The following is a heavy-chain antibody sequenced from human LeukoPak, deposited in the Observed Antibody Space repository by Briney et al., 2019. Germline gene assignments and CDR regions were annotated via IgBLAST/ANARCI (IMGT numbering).Heavy chain of an antibody. V-gene: IGHV4-39*07. CDR3: ASARGDYDSSGYYYYYMDV. CDR1: GGSISSSSYY. Sequence: PSETLSLTCTVSGGSISSSSYYWGWIRQPPGKGLEWIGRIYYSGSTYYNPSLKSRVTISVDTSKNQFSLKLSSVTAADTAVYYCASARGDYDSSGYYYYYMDVWGKGTTVTVSS. J-gene: IGHJ6*03. D-gene: IGHD3-22*01. CDR2: IYYSGST.